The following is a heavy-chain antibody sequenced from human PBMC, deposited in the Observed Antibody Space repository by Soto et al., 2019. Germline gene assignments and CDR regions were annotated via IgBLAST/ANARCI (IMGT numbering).Heavy chain of an antibody. Sequence: QVQLQESGPGLVKPSGTLSLTCAVSGGSISSNNWWSWVRQPPGKGLEWIGEIHHSGETSYNPSLKSRVTISIDKSKDQFFLRLNSLTAADTAVYYCARVHPTANTRDWFDPWGQGTLVTVSS. D-gene: IGHD5-18*01. CDR2: IHHSGET. J-gene: IGHJ5*02. CDR3: ARVHPTANTRDWFDP. CDR1: GGSISSNNW. V-gene: IGHV4-4*02.